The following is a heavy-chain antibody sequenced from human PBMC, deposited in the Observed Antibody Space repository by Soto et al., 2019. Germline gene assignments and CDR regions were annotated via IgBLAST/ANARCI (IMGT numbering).Heavy chain of an antibody. Sequence: ASVKVSCKASGGTFSSYAISWVRQAPGQGLEWMGGIIPIFGTANYAQKFQGRVTITADESTSTAYMELSSLRSEDTAVYYCARSILAYCSSTSCYRPLYYYYYGMDVWGQGTTVTVSS. J-gene: IGHJ6*02. D-gene: IGHD2-2*02. CDR2: IIPIFGTA. CDR1: GGTFSSYA. CDR3: ARSILAYCSSTSCYRPLYYYYYGMDV. V-gene: IGHV1-69*13.